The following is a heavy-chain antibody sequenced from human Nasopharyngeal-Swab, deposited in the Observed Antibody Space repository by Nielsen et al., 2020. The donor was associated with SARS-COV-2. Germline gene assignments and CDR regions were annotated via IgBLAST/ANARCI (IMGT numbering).Heavy chain of an antibody. CDR2: VNGDGSGT. Sequence: GGPLRLSCAASGFTFSRYWMHWVRQAPGKGLVWVSRVNGDGSGTGHADSVKGRFTISRDNAKSMLYLQMNSLRAEDTAVYYCAVGQHAGAFDYWGQGTLVTVSS. CDR1: GFTFSRYW. V-gene: IGHV3-74*01. J-gene: IGHJ4*02. CDR3: AVGQHAGAFDY. D-gene: IGHD1-26*01.